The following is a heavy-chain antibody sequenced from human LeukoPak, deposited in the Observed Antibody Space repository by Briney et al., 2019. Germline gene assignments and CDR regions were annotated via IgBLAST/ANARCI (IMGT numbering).Heavy chain of an antibody. CDR3: TRELPREVTLDY. CDR1: GFEFISYG. J-gene: IGHJ4*01. CDR2: INTDGSST. Sequence: GGSLRLSCAASGFEFISYGMQWVRQAPGKGPVWVSRINTDGSSTSYADSVKGRFTVSRDNAKNTLFLQVNSLRVEDTAVYFCTRELPREVTLDYWGQGTPVTVSS. V-gene: IGHV3-74*01. D-gene: IGHD2-21*02.